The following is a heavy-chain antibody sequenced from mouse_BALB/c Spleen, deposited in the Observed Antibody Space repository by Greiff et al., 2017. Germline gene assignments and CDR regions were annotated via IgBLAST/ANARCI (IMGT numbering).Heavy chain of an antibody. D-gene: IGHD1-1*01. V-gene: IGHV1-63*02. Sequence: QVQLQQSGAELVRPGTSVKISCKASGYPFTNYWLGWVKQRPGHGLEWIGDIYPGGGYTNYNEKFKGKATLTADTSSSTAYMQLSSLTSEDSAVYFCARDPTVDAMDYWGQGTSVTVSS. CDR3: ARDPTVDAMDY. CDR1: GYPFTNYW. CDR2: IYPGGGYT. J-gene: IGHJ4*01.